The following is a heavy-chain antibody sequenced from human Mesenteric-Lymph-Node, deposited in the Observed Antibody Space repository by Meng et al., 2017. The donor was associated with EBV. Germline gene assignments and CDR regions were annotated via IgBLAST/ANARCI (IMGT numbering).Heavy chain of an antibody. V-gene: IGHV4-34*01. D-gene: IGHD3-10*01. CDR3: ARGDLGETYFDY. CDR1: GGSFSGYY. CDR2: MFYSGST. J-gene: IGHJ4*02. Sequence: QVQLQQGGAGLLKPSGTLSLTCAVYGGSFSGYYWGWIRQPPGKGLEWIGTMFYSGSTYYNSSLKSRLTMSVDTSKNHFSLKVRSVTAADTAVYYCARGDLGETYFDYWGQGTLVTVSS.